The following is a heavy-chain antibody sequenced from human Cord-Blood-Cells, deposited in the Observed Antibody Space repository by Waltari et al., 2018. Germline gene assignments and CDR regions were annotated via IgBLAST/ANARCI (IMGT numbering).Heavy chain of an antibody. CDR1: GYTFTSYG. CDR2: ISAYNGNT. Sequence: QVQLLQSGAEVTQPGATVKVSSQASGYTFTSYGISWVGQAPGQGREWMGWISAYNGNTNYAQKRQGRVTMTTDTSTSTAYMELRSLGSDDTAVYYCARFIIGATFDYWGQGTLVTVSS. CDR3: ARFIIGATFDY. V-gene: IGHV1-18*01. D-gene: IGHD2-15*01. J-gene: IGHJ4*02.